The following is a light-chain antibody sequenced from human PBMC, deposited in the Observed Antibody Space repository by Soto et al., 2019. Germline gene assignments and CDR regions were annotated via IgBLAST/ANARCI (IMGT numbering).Light chain of an antibody. CDR1: QSISTY. CDR3: QQSYSTPQT. Sequence: DIQMTQSPSSLSASVGDRVTITCRASQSISTYLNWYQQKPGKAPKLLIYAASSLQSGVPSRFSGSGSGTDFTLTISSLQPEDFATYYCQQSYSTPQTFGRGTKVEIE. V-gene: IGKV1-39*01. CDR2: AAS. J-gene: IGKJ1*01.